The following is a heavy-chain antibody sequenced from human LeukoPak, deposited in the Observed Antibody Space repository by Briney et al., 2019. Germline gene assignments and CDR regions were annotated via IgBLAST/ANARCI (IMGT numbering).Heavy chain of an antibody. V-gene: IGHV5-51*01. CDR3: ARHPTVTSDAFDI. Sequence: GESLKISCNGSGYSFTSYWIGWVRQMPGKGLEWMGIIYPGDSDTRYSPSFQGQVTISADKSISTAYLQWSSLKASDTAMYYCARHPTVTSDAFDIWGQGTMVTVSS. CDR2: IYPGDSDT. D-gene: IGHD4-17*01. CDR1: GYSFTSYW. J-gene: IGHJ3*02.